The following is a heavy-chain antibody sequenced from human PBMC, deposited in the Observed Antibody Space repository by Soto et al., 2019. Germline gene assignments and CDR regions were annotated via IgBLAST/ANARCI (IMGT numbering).Heavy chain of an antibody. CDR3: AKAHIGAMVPFDS. V-gene: IGHV3-23*01. J-gene: IGHJ4*02. D-gene: IGHD2-8*01. CDR2: ISGSGGAT. CDR1: GFSFSSYT. Sequence: SLRLSCAASGFSFSSYTISWVRQAPGKTLEWVSTISGSGGATYYADSVKGRFTISRDNSKNTLYLQVNSLRADDTAVYYCAKAHIGAMVPFDSWGQGTLVTVSS.